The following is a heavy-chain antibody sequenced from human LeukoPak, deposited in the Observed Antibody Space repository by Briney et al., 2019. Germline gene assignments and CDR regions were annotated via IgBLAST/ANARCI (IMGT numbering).Heavy chain of an antibody. Sequence: SETLSLTCTVSGASVGSSGYYWSWIRQPPGGGLEWIGYIYYISNTNYNPSLKSRVTMSIDPSRNQFSLKVNSVTAADTAVYYCARGGYSSSWYKAGNWFDPWGQGTLVTVSS. D-gene: IGHD6-13*01. V-gene: IGHV4-61*08. CDR1: GASVGSSGYY. J-gene: IGHJ5*02. CDR3: ARGGYSSSWYKAGNWFDP. CDR2: IYYISNT.